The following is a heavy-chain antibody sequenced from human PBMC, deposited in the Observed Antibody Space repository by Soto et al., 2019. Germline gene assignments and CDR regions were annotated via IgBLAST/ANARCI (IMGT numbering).Heavy chain of an antibody. CDR2: ISSSGTTK. V-gene: IGHV3-11*01. CDR1: GFKFSDSY. J-gene: IGHJ5*02. D-gene: IGHD3-16*01. Sequence: QVQLVESGGGLVKPGGSPRLSCVASGFKFSDSYMSWIRQAPGKGLEWVSSISSSGTTKDYADSVKGRFTISRDNAKNSLSLQMNILRAEDTAVYYCAREGEYWFDPWGQGTLVTVSS. CDR3: AREGEYWFDP.